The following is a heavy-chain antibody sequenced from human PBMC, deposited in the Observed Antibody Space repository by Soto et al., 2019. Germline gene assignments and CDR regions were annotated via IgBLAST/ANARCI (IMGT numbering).Heavy chain of an antibody. V-gene: IGHV3-72*01. CDR3: VRDSGRGFYFDY. CDR1: GFTFSDHY. J-gene: IGHJ4*02. Sequence: PGGSLRLSCAASGFTFSDHYMDWVRQAPGKGLEWVGRIRNRPNGYTTQYAASVKGRFAVLRDDSENLVYLQMNDLKTEDTAVYYCVRDSGRGFYFDYWGQGAQVTVSS. D-gene: IGHD3-10*01. CDR2: IRNRPNGYTT.